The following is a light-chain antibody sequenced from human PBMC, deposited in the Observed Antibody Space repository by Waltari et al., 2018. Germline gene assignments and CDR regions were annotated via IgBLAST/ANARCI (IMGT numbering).Light chain of an antibody. V-gene: IGKV3-15*01. CDR1: QSVSSN. J-gene: IGKJ2*01. CDR2: CAS. Sequence: ELVMTQSPATLSVSPGERATLSCMASQSVSSNLAWYQQKPGQAPRLLILCASTRATGIPDRFSGSGSGTEFTLTISSLQSEDFAIYYCQQYNNWPYTFGQGTKLEIK. CDR3: QQYNNWPYT.